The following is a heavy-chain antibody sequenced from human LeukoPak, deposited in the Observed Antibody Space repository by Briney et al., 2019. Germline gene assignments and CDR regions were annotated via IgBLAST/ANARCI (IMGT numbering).Heavy chain of an antibody. V-gene: IGHV5-51*01. CDR2: IYPGDSDT. Sequence: ESLKISCQSSGHSFARYWLGWVRQMPGQGLEWMGIIYPGDSDTRYSPSFEGQVTISVDKSITTAYLQWSSLKASDTAMYYCARLAGNNWLDPWGQGTLVTVSS. J-gene: IGHJ5*02. CDR1: GHSFARYW. CDR3: ARLAGNNWLDP.